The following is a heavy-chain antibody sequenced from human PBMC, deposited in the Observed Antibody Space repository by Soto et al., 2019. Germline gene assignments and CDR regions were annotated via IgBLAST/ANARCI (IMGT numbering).Heavy chain of an antibody. CDR1: GYSFTDYY. Sequence: GESLKISCKGSGYSFTDYYIGWVRQMPGKGLEWLGIILPRDSDIRYSPSFQGQVTMSADKSINTAYLQWSSLKASDTAIYFCARHGYRNNWSGVDFDSWGQGTLVTVSS. V-gene: IGHV5-51*01. D-gene: IGHD1-20*01. CDR3: ARHGYRNNWSGVDFDS. J-gene: IGHJ4*02. CDR2: ILPRDSDI.